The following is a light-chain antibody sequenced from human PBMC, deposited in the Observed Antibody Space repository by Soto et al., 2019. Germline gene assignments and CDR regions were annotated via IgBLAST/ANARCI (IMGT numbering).Light chain of an antibody. CDR1: QSVSSD. CDR3: QQYNDWPET. J-gene: IGKJ2*01. CDR2: DAS. Sequence: EIVMTQSPATLSVSPGERATLCCRASQSVSSDLAWYQQKPGQAPRLLIYDASTRATGVPARFSGSGSGTEFTLTISSLQSEDFAVYSCQQYNDWPETFGQGTKLEIK. V-gene: IGKV3-15*01.